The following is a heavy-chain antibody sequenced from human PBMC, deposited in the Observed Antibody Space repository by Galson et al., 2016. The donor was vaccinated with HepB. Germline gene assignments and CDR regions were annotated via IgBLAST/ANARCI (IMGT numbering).Heavy chain of an antibody. CDR3: ARQRRNYYDFWSGYSHGDAFDI. V-gene: IGHV4-39*01. CDR1: GGSISSSSYY. Sequence: LSLTCTVSGGSISSSSYYWGWIRQPPGKGLEWIGSIYYSGSTYYNPSLKSRVTKSVDTSKNQFSLKLSSVTAADTAVYYCARQRRNYYDFWSGYSHGDAFDIWGQGTLVTVS. D-gene: IGHD3-3*01. CDR2: IYYSGST. J-gene: IGHJ3*02.